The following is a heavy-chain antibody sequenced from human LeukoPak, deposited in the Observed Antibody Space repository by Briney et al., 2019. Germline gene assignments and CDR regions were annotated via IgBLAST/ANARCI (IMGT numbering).Heavy chain of an antibody. CDR2: IYYSGST. J-gene: IGHJ3*02. D-gene: IGHD2-15*01. V-gene: IGHV4-59*08. Sequence: PSETLSLTCTVSGGSISSYYWSWIRQPPGKGLEWIGYIYYSGSTNYNPSLKSRVTISVDTSKNQFSLKLSSVTAADTAVYYCARPHEGYCSGGSCSHDAFDIWGQGTMVTVSS. CDR3: ARPHEGYCSGGSCSHDAFDI. CDR1: GGSISSYY.